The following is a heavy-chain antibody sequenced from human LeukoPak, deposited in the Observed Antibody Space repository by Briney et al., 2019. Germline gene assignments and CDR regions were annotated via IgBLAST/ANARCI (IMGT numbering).Heavy chain of an antibody. J-gene: IGHJ4*02. D-gene: IGHD3-16*02. V-gene: IGHV3-23*01. Sequence: GGSLRLSCAASGFTFSSYAMSWVRQAPGKGLEWVSAISGSGGSTYYADSVKGRFTISRDNSKNTLYLQMISLRAEDTAIYYCAKGTLTFGGVIVQPFDYWGQGTLVTVSS. CDR1: GFTFSSYA. CDR2: ISGSGGST. CDR3: AKGTLTFGGVIVQPFDY.